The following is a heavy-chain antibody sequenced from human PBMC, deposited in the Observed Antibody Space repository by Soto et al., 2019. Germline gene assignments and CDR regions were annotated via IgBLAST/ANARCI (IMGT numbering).Heavy chain of an antibody. Sequence: GGSLRLSCAASGFTFSTYGMHWVRQAPGKGLEWVAVISYDGSIQYYADSVKGRFTISRDNSNNTLYVQMNSLRAEDTAVYYCAKGGVGYPAHFDYWGQGTLVTVSS. V-gene: IGHV3-30*18. J-gene: IGHJ4*02. CDR2: ISYDGSIQ. D-gene: IGHD3-16*02. CDR1: GFTFSTYG. CDR3: AKGGVGYPAHFDY.